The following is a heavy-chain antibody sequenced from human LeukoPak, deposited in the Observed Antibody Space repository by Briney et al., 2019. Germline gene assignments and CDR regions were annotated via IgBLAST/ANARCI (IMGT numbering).Heavy chain of an antibody. V-gene: IGHV3-23*01. D-gene: IGHD3-22*01. CDR2: ISGSGGST. CDR3: AKSIDEYYFDTSGYYYFDY. CDR1: GFTFSSYS. J-gene: IGHJ4*02. Sequence: GGSLRLSCAASGFTFSSYSMNWVRQAPGKGLEWVSGISGSGGSTYYADSVKGRCTISRDNSKNTLYLQMNSLRAEDTAVYYCAKSIDEYYFDTSGYYYFDYWGQGTLVTVSS.